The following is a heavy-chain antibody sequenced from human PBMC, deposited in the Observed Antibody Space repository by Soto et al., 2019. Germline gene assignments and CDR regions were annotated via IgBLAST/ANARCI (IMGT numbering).Heavy chain of an antibody. CDR2: INPSGGST. CDR3: ARLHGYCISSSCHGHYAMDV. V-gene: IGHV1-46*01. CDR1: GYTFTSYY. Sequence: ASVKVSCKASGYTFTSYYMHWVRQAPGQGLEWMGIINPSGGSTSYAQKFQGRVTMTRDTSTSTVYMELSSLRSEDTAVYYCARLHGYCISSSCHGHYAMDVWGQGTTVTVSS. J-gene: IGHJ6*02. D-gene: IGHD2-2*01.